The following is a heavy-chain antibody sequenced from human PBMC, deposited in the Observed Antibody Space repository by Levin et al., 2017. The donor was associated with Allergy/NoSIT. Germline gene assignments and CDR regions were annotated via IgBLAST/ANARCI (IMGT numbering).Heavy chain of an antibody. CDR2: ISWNSGSI. D-gene: IGHD3-22*01. Sequence: SLKISCAASGFIFEDYAMHWVRQVPGKGLEWVSGISWNSGSIGYADSVKGRFTISRDNAKNSLYLQMNSLRAGDTALYYCAKDRLTTLTTTGAFDFWGQGTMVTVSS. CDR1: GFIFEDYA. CDR3: AKDRLTTLTTTGAFDF. V-gene: IGHV3-9*01. J-gene: IGHJ3*01.